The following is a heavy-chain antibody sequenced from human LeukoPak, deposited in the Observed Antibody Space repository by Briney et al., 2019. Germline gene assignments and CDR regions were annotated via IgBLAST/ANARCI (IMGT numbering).Heavy chain of an antibody. D-gene: IGHD3-10*01. Sequence: GGSLRLSCAASGFTFSSYAMSWVRQAPGKGLEWVSAISGSGGSTYYADSVKGRFTISRDNSKNTLYLQMNSLRAEDTAVYHCAKEKGPRWFGAPPSAFDPWGQGTMVTV. CDR3: AKEKGPRWFGAPPSAFDP. CDR2: ISGSGGST. V-gene: IGHV3-23*01. CDR1: GFTFSSYA. J-gene: IGHJ5*02.